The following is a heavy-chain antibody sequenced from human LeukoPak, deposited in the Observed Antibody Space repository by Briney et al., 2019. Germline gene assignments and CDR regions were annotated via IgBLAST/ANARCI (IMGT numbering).Heavy chain of an antibody. J-gene: IGHJ3*01. CDR3: ARDYFCSGGSCSDTFDV. D-gene: IGHD2-15*01. CDR1: GYSFTTYG. CDR2: VSGHDKRT. Sequence: ASVKVSCKASGYSFTTYGISWVRQAPGQGLEWMGWVSGHDKRTNYAQNLLGRVTMTTDTSTPTSYMELTSLRSDDTAVYYCARDYFCSGGSCSDTFDVWGQGTLVTVSS. V-gene: IGHV1-18*01.